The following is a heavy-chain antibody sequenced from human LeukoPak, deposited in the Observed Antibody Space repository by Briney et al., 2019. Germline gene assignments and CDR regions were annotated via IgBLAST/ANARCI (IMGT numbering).Heavy chain of an antibody. CDR3: AREHCGSPTCGN. CDR2: ISSSGSTI. CDR1: GFTFSSYE. V-gene: IGHV3-48*03. Sequence: QPGGSLRLSCAASGFTFSSYEMNWVRQAPGKGLEWVSYISSSGSTIYYADSVKGRFTISRDNAKNSLYLHMNSLRADDTAVYYCAREHCGSPTCGNWGQGTLVTVSS. J-gene: IGHJ1*01. D-gene: IGHD2-2*01.